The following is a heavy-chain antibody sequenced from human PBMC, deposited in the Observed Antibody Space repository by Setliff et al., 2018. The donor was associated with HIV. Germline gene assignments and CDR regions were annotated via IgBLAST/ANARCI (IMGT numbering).Heavy chain of an antibody. J-gene: IGHJ3*01. CDR1: EYMILAYK. CDR3: ARHRVFDSFDV. Sequence: ASVKVSCKATEYMILAYKMNWVRQAPGQGLEWIGRISPNNGVAEDAPKFQGRVIMTLDTSISTAYLEIPRLTSDDAAVYYCARHRVFDSFDVWGQGTMVTVSS. CDR2: ISPNNGVA. V-gene: IGHV1-2*06.